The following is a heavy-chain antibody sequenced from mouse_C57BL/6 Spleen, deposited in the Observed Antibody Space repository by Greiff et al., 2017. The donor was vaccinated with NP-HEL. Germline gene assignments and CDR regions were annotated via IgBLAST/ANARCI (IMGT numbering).Heavy chain of an antibody. V-gene: IGHV1-52*01. Sequence: VQLQQPGAELVRPGSSVKLSCKASGYTFTSYWMHWVKQRPIQGLEWIGNIDPSDSETHYNQKFKDKATLTVDKSSSTAYMQLSSLTSEDSAVYYCARPYYGSSLWYFDVWGTGTTVTVSS. CDR1: GYTFTSYW. J-gene: IGHJ1*03. CDR2: IDPSDSET. CDR3: ARPYYGSSLWYFDV. D-gene: IGHD1-1*01.